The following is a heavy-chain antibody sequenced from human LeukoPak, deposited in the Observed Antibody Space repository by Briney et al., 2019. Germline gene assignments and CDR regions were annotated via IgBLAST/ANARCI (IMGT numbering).Heavy chain of an antibody. CDR2: IYTSGST. J-gene: IGHJ5*02. CDR3: ARDLSLANWFDP. Sequence: SETLSLTCTVSGGSISSHYWSWIRQPAGKGLEWIGRIYTSGSTNYNPSLKSRVTMSVDTSKNQFSLKLSSVTAADTAVYYCARDLSLANWFDPWGQGTLVTVSS. V-gene: IGHV4-4*07. CDR1: GGSISSHY.